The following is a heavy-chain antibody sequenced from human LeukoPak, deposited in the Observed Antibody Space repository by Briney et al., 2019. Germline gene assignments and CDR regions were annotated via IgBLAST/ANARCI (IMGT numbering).Heavy chain of an antibody. J-gene: IGHJ6*02. Sequence: SETLSLTCTVSGGSISSYYWSWIRQPAGKGLEWIGRIYTSGSTNYNPSLKSRVTMSVDTSKNQFSPKLSSVTAADTAVYYCARWVVRGGYYYGMDVWGQGTTVTVSS. CDR3: ARWVVRGGYYYGMDV. D-gene: IGHD3-10*01. CDR2: IYTSGST. V-gene: IGHV4-4*07. CDR1: GGSISSYY.